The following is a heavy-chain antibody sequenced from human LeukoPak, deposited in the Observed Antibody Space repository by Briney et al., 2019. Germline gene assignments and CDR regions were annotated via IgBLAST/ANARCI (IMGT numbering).Heavy chain of an antibody. CDR3: ARESVPARRAFDI. Sequence: PGRSLSLSCVASGFTVTNNYVSSVRQAPGKGLEWVSVIYIGGTADYATTAQGRFSVSRDNSTKTLYLQMNSLSADDTAIYYCARESVPARRAFDIWGQGTLVSVSS. D-gene: IGHD2-2*01. V-gene: IGHV3-66*01. CDR1: GFTVTNNY. J-gene: IGHJ3*02. CDR2: IYIGGTA.